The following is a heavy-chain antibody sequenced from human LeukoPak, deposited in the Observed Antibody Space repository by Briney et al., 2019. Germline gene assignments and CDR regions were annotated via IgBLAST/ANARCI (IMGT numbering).Heavy chain of an antibody. Sequence: PGGSLTLSCAASGFSFTNAWMSWVRQAPGKGLESVGHNKSKTDGGTTDYAAPEKDRFTISRDDSNNTLYLQMNSLKPEDTAVYYCTTVRLHIDGPDYWGEGTLVTVSS. CDR1: GFSFTNAW. CDR2: NKSKTDGGTT. D-gene: IGHD5-24*01. J-gene: IGHJ4*02. V-gene: IGHV3-15*05. CDR3: TTVRLHIDGPDY.